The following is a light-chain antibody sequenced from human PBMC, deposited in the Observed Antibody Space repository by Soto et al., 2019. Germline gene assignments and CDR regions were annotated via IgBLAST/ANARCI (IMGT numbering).Light chain of an antibody. CDR2: GAS. Sequence: DIHMTQAPCSSSASVVDRLTIPRLASRDISNSLAWYQQTPGKAPKLLLRGASSLHRGVPSRFSGGGAGTEFTLTISSLQPEDFATYYCQQTSAFPRTFGQGTKVDIK. CDR1: RDISNS. V-gene: IGKV1-12*01. J-gene: IGKJ1*01. CDR3: QQTSAFPRT.